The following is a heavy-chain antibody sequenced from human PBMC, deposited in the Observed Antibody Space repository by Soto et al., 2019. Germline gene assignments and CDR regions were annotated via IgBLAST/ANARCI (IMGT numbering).Heavy chain of an antibody. CDR2: ISSSSSYI. V-gene: IGHV3-21*01. D-gene: IGHD6-6*01. CDR3: ARERSGSSSGGVDY. J-gene: IGHJ4*02. CDR1: GFTFSSYS. Sequence: EVQLVESGGGLVKPGGSLRLSCAASGFTFSSYSMNWVRQAPGKGLEWVSSISSSSSYIYYADSVKGRFTISRDNAKNSLYLQMNSLRAEDTAVYYCARERSGSSSGGVDYWGQGTLVTVSS.